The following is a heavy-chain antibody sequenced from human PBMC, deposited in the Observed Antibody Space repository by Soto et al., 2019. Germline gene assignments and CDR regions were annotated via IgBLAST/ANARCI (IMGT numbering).Heavy chain of an antibody. CDR2: ISSSSSYI. CDR1: GFTFSSYS. D-gene: IGHD3-3*01. V-gene: IGHV3-21*04. CDR3: AKVLHYDFWSGSWFDP. Sequence: GGSLRLSCAASGFTFSSYSMNWVRQAPGKGLEWVSSISSSSSYIYYADSVKGRFTISRDNSKNTLYLQMNSLRAEDTAVYYCAKVLHYDFWSGSWFDPWGQGTLVTVSS. J-gene: IGHJ5*02.